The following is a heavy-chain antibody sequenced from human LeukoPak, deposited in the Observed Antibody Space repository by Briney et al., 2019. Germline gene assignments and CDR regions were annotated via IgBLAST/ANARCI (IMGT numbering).Heavy chain of an antibody. CDR2: INPNSGGT. J-gene: IGHJ1*01. CDR1: GYTFTGYY. CDR3: ARDVEEGYYDFWSGYYTTEYFQH. V-gene: IGHV1-2*02. D-gene: IGHD3-3*01. Sequence: ASVKVSCKASGYTFTGYYMHWVRQAPGQGLEWMGWINPNSGGTNYAQKFQGRVTMTRDTSISTAYMELSRLRSDDTAVYYCARDVEEGYYDFWSGYYTTEYFQHWGQGTLVTVSS.